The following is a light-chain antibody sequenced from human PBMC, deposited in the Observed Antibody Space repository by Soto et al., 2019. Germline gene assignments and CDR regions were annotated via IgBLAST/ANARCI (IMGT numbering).Light chain of an antibody. CDR3: LLFSSNHTYV. J-gene: IGLJ1*01. Sequence: QSVLTQPASVSASPGQSITISCTGTSSDVGGSNFVSWYQQHPGKPPKLIIYDVATRPSGVSNRFSGSKSGSTASLIISRVPTGGGAGFFCLLFSSNHTYVFGSGTKLTVL. V-gene: IGLV2-14*03. CDR1: SSDVGGSNF. CDR2: DVA.